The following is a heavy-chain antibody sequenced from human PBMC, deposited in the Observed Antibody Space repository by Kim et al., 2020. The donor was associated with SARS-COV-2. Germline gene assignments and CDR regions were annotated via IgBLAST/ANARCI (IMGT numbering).Heavy chain of an antibody. V-gene: IGHV3-15*01. Sequence: RITISRDDSKNTLYLQMNSLKTEDTAVYYCTTDRGGFGELSYYYYGMDVWGQGTTVTVSS. J-gene: IGHJ6*02. D-gene: IGHD3-10*01. CDR3: TTDRGGFGELSYYYYGMDV.